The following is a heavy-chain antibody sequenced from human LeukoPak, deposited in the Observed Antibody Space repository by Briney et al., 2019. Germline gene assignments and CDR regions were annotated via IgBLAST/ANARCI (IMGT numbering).Heavy chain of an antibody. V-gene: IGHV3-30-3*01. CDR1: GFTFSSYA. Sequence: GRSLRLSCAASGFTFSSYAMHWVRQAPGKGLEWVAVISYDGSNKYYADSVKGRFTISRDNAKNSLYLQMNSLRAEDTAVYYCARAYTYYYDSSGYYGYWGQGTLVTVSS. CDR3: ARAYTYYYDSSGYYGY. J-gene: IGHJ4*02. CDR2: ISYDGSNK. D-gene: IGHD3-22*01.